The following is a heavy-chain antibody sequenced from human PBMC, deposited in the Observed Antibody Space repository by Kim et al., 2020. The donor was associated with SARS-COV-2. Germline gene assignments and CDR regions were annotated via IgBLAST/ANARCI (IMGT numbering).Heavy chain of an antibody. D-gene: IGHD6-13*01. CDR1: GFTFSSYS. J-gene: IGHJ6*02. V-gene: IGHV3-48*04. CDR3: ARDAAIAAAPDYYYGMDV. CDR2: ISSSSSTI. Sequence: GGSLRLSCAASGFTFSSYSMNWVRQAPGKGLEWVSYISSSSSTIYYADSVKGRFTISRDNAKNSLYLQMNSLRAEDTAGYYCARDAAIAAAPDYYYGMDVWGQWTTVTVSS.